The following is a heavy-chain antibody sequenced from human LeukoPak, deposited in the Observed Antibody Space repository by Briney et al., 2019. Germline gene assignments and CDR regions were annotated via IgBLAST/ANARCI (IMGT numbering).Heavy chain of an antibody. CDR1: GFTFSTYG. D-gene: IGHD2-15*01. CDR3: ARAPCSGNSCYSVDY. CDR2: IWYDGSNK. J-gene: IGHJ4*02. V-gene: IGHV3-33*01. Sequence: GGSLRLSCAASGFTFSTYGMHWVRQAPGKGLERVAVIWYDGSNKYYADSVKGRFTISRDNSKNTLYLQMNSLRAEDTAVYYCARAPCSGNSCYSVDYWGQGTLVTVSS.